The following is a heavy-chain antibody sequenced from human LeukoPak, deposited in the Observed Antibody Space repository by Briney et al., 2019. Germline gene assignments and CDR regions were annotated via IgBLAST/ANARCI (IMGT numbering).Heavy chain of an antibody. V-gene: IGHV4-59*01. D-gene: IGHD3-3*01. J-gene: IGHJ3*02. CDR1: GGSISSYY. CDR2: IYYSGST. CDR3: ARGVGVVTNAFDI. Sequence: SETLSLTCTVSGGSISSYYWSWIRQPPGKGLEWIGYIYYSGSTNYNPSLKSQVTISVDTSKNQFALKLSSVTAADTGVYYCARGVGVVTNAFDIWGQGTMVTVSS.